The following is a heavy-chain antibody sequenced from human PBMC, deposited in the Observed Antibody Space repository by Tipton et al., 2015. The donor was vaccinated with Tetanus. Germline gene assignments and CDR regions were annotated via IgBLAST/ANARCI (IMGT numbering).Heavy chain of an antibody. CDR1: GDSLSNGDYY. D-gene: IGHD3-16*01. CDR2: IYYSGST. Sequence: TLSLTCTVSGDSLSNGDYYWSWIRQPPGKGLESIGYIYYSGSTYYNPSLKSRVTISVDTSKNQFSLRLSSVTAADTAVYYCARDHGITWGGMGYYYGMDVWDQGP. V-gene: IGHV4-30-4*01. CDR3: ARDHGITWGGMGYYYGMDV. J-gene: IGHJ6*02.